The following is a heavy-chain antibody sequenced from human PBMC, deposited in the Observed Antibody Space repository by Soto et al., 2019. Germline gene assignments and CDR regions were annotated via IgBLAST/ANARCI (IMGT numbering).Heavy chain of an antibody. CDR2: MNQVGSEI. CDR1: GFSFSSYW. J-gene: IGHJ3*02. Sequence: GSLRLYCGASGFSFSSYWMSWVRQAPGKGLEWVANMNQVGSEINYVDSVMGRFTISRDNAKNLLYLQMNSLRVEDTAVYHCARDRGYSTFDIWGQGTMVTVSS. V-gene: IGHV3-7*01. D-gene: IGHD2-2*01. CDR3: ARDRGYSTFDI.